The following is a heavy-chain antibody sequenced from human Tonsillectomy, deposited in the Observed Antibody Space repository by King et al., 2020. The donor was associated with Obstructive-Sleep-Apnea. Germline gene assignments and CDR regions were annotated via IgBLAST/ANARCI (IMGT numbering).Heavy chain of an antibody. CDR1: GFTFTSSA. J-gene: IGHJ6*02. Sequence: QLVQSGPEVKKPGTSVKVSCKATGFTFTSSAMQWVRQARGQRLEGLGWIVVGSGNTNYAQKFQERVTITRDMSTSTAYMELSSLRSEDTAVYYCAADLRYYYDSSGYSYYYYGMDVWGQGTTVTVSS. CDR2: IVVGSGNT. V-gene: IGHV1-58*02. D-gene: IGHD3-22*01. CDR3: AADLRYYYDSSGYSYYYYGMDV.